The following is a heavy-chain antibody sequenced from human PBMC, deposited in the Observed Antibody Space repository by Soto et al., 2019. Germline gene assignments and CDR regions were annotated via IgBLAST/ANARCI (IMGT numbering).Heavy chain of an antibody. Sequence: QQQLVESGGGVVQRGESLRLSCAASGFTFSSYSMNWVRQSPGKGLEWVAVISYDGNRIYYADSVKGRFTISRDNAKNTMFLQMSGLRPEDTAVYYCARGLVFTAKGWLDLWGQGTQVTVSS. CDR3: ARGLVFTAKGWLDL. J-gene: IGHJ5*02. CDR1: GFTFSSYS. D-gene: IGHD2-21*02. V-gene: IGHV3-30-3*02. CDR2: ISYDGNRI.